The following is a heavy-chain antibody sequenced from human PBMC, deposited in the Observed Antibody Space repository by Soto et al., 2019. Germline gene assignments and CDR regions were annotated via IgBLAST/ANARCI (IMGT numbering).Heavy chain of an antibody. D-gene: IGHD6-19*01. CDR3: ASPNPYSSGWSFDY. J-gene: IGHJ4*02. Sequence: SVKVSCKASGGTFSSYAISWVRQAPGQGLEWMGGIIPIFGTANYAQKFQGRVTITADESTSTAYMELSSLRSEDTAVYYCASPNPYSSGWSFDYWGQGTLVTVSS. CDR1: GGTFSSYA. V-gene: IGHV1-69*13. CDR2: IIPIFGTA.